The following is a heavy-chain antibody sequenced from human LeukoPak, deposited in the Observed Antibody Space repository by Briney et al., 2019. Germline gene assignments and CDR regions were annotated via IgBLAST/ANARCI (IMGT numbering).Heavy chain of an antibody. CDR3: AKDRHYDSSGYYCQELDY. Sequence: GGSLRLSCAASGFTFSSYAMSWVRQAPGKGLEWVSAISGSGGSTYYADSVKGRFTISRDNSKNTLYLQMNSLRAEDTAVYYCAKDRHYDSSGYYCQELDYWGQGTLVTVSS. D-gene: IGHD3-22*01. J-gene: IGHJ4*02. CDR1: GFTFSSYA. CDR2: ISGSGGST. V-gene: IGHV3-23*01.